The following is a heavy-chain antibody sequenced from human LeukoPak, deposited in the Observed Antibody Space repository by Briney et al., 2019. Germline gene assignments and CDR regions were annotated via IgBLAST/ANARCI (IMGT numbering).Heavy chain of an antibody. CDR1: GFTFSSYS. Sequence: GGSLRLSCAASGFTFSSYSMNWVRQAPGKGLEWVSAISGSGGSTYYADSVKGRFTISRDNSKNTLYLQMNSLRAEDTAVYYCATSVVIAAAGSDYWGQGTLVTVSS. D-gene: IGHD6-13*01. CDR3: ATSVVIAAAGSDY. CDR2: ISGSGGST. J-gene: IGHJ4*02. V-gene: IGHV3-23*01.